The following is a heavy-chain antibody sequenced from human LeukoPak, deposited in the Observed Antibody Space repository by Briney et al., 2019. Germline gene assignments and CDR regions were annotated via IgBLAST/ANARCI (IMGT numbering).Heavy chain of an antibody. V-gene: IGHV7-4-1*02. CDR2: IDTTTGNP. CDR1: GYPFSAHF. Sequence: AASVKVSCKASGYPFSAHFLNWVRQAPGQGLEWMGNIDTTTGNPRYAQDFTGRFVFSLDTSVSTAYLQITSLKADDTAAYYCVRGTPTPGMDYWGQGTQVTDSS. J-gene: IGHJ4*02. D-gene: IGHD3-10*01. CDR3: VRGTPTPGMDY.